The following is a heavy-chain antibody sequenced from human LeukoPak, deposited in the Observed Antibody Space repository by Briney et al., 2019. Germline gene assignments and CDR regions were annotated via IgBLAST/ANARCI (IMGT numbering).Heavy chain of an antibody. D-gene: IGHD2-15*01. CDR1: GGSISSYY. CDR3: ARSVVVVAPTNPGAGYYFDY. V-gene: IGHV4-59*08. J-gene: IGHJ4*02. CDR2: IYYSGST. Sequence: SETLSLTCTVSGGSISSYYWSWIRQPPGKGLEWIGYIYYSGSTNYNPSLTSRVTISVDTSKNQFSLKLSSVTAADTAVYYCARSVVVVAPTNPGAGYYFDYWGQGTLVTVSS.